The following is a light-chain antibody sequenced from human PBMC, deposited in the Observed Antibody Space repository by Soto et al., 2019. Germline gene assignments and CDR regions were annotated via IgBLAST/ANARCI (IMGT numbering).Light chain of an antibody. Sequence: DILLTQSPGTLYLSPGQGATLPFRASECIISSYLAWYLQKPGQATRLPIYGASSRASGIPDSFSGSGSGTDFTLTISRLEPEDFAVYYCQQYGSSPRTFGGGTKVEIK. V-gene: IGKV3-20*01. J-gene: IGKJ4*02. CDR1: ECIISSY. CDR3: QQYGSSPRT. CDR2: GAS.